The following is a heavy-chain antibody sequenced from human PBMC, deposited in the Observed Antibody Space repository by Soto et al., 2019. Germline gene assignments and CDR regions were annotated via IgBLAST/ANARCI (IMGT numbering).Heavy chain of an antibody. CDR1: GFTFSSYA. CDR2: ISYDGSDK. Sequence: GGSLRLSCAASGFTFSSYAMHWVRQAPGKGLEWVAVISYDGSDKYYVGSVKGRFTISRDNAKKSLYLQMNSLRAEDTAMYYWGGERGGPTRGAFDIWGKGTLVTVS. D-gene: IGHD1-26*01. CDR3: GGERGGPTRGAFDI. J-gene: IGHJ3*02. V-gene: IGHV3-30*04.